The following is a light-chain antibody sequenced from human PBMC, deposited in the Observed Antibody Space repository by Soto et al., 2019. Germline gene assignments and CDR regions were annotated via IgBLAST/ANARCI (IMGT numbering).Light chain of an antibody. CDR1: QDISNY. CDR3: QQYDNLLT. Sequence: DIQMTQSPSSLSASIGDRVTITCQASQDISNYLNWYQQKPGKAPKLLIFDASNLKTGVPSRFSGSGSGTDFTFTISSLQPEDIATYYCQQYDNLLTFGGGTRVEI. CDR2: DAS. J-gene: IGKJ4*01. V-gene: IGKV1-33*01.